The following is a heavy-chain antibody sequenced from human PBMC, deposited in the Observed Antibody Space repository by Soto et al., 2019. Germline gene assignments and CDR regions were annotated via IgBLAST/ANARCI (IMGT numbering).Heavy chain of an antibody. CDR1: GGSFIGYY. V-gene: IGHV4-34*01. CDR3: ARGPRDSNYAPRYYYYYGMDV. J-gene: IGHJ6*02. D-gene: IGHD4-4*01. CDR2: INHSGST. Sequence: SETLSLTCAVYGGSFIGYYWSWIRQPPGKGLEWIGEINHSGSTNYNPSLKSRVTISVDTSKNQFSLKLSSVTAADTAVYYCARGPRDSNYAPRYYYYYGMDVWGQGTTVTVSS.